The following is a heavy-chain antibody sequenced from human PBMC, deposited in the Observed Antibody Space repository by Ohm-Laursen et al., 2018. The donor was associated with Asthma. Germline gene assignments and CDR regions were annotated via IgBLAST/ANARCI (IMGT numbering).Heavy chain of an antibody. Sequence: SSVKVSCKASGYTFTSYDINWVRQATGQGLEWMGWMNPNSGNTGYAQKFQGRVTMTRNTSISTAYMELSSLRSEDTAVYYCARADWAGGDFDYWGQGTLVTVSS. CDR1: GYTFTSYD. CDR2: MNPNSGNT. D-gene: IGHD3-16*01. V-gene: IGHV1-8*01. J-gene: IGHJ4*02. CDR3: ARADWAGGDFDY.